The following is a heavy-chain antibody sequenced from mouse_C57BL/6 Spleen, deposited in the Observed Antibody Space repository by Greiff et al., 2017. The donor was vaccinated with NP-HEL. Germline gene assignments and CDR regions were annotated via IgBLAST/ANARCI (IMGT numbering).Heavy chain of an antibody. J-gene: IGHJ3*01. V-gene: IGHV1-47*01. CDR2: FHPYNDDT. CDR3: ARGDYDYDPFAY. D-gene: IGHD2-4*01. Sequence: QVQLKQSGAELVKPGASVKMSSKASGYTFTTYPIEWMKQNHGKSLEWIGNFHPYNDDTKYNEKFKGKATLTVEKSSSTVYLELSRLTSDDSAVYYCARGDYDYDPFAYWGQGTLVTVSA. CDR1: GYTFTTYP.